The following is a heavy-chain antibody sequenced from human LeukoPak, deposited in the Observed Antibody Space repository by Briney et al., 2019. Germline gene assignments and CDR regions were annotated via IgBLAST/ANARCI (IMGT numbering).Heavy chain of an antibody. CDR2: INPNSGGT. J-gene: IGHJ3*02. Sequence: ASVKVSCKASGYTFSGYYMHWVRQAPGQGLEWMGWINPNSGGTNYAQKFRGRVTMTRDTSISTAYMELSRLRSDDTAVYYCARVINILTLHDAFDIWGQGTMVTVSS. V-gene: IGHV1-2*02. D-gene: IGHD3-9*01. CDR1: GYTFSGYY. CDR3: ARVINILTLHDAFDI.